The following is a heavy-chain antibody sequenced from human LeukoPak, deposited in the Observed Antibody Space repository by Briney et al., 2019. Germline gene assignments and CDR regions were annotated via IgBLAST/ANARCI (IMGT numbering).Heavy chain of an antibody. D-gene: IGHD6-19*01. CDR2: IYYSGST. Sequence: PSETLSLTCTVSGGSISNYYWSWIRQPPGKGLEWIGYIYYSGSTNYNPSLKSRVTISVDTSKNQFSLKLSSVTAADTAVYYCARRRQWLVQIQDYWGQGTLVTVSS. CDR3: ARRRQWLVQIQDY. J-gene: IGHJ4*02. V-gene: IGHV4-59*12. CDR1: GGSISNYY.